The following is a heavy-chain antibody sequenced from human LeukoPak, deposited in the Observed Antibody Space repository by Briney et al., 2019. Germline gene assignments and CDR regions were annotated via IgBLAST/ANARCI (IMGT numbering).Heavy chain of an antibody. CDR3: ARATSGWSGY. V-gene: IGHV3-7*01. Sequence: GGSLRLSCAASGVTFSSYWMSWVRQAPGKGLEWVANIKEDGSEKYYVDSVKGRFTISRDNAKNSVYLQMNSLRAEDTAVYYCARATSGWSGYWGQGTLVTVSS. J-gene: IGHJ4*02. CDR2: IKEDGSEK. CDR1: GVTFSSYW. D-gene: IGHD6-19*01.